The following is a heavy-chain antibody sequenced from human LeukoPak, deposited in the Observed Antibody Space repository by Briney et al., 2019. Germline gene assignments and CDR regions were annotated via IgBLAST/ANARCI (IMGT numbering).Heavy chain of an antibody. CDR2: INSDESRT. J-gene: IGHJ6*03. CDR3: AREGHGSGSYYLYYMDV. Sequence: QPGGSLRLSCAASGFTFSSYWMSWVRQAPGKGLVWVSRINSDESRTSYADSVKGRFTISRDNAKNTLYLQMNSLRAEDTAVYYCAREGHGSGSYYLYYMDVWGKGTTVTVSS. V-gene: IGHV3-74*01. CDR1: GFTFSSYW. D-gene: IGHD3-10*01.